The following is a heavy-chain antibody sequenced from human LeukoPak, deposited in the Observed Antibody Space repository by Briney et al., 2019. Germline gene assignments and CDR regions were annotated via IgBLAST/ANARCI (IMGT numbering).Heavy chain of an antibody. V-gene: IGHV3-21*01. J-gene: IGHJ3*02. CDR1: GFTFSSYS. CDR2: ISSSSSYI. CDR3: AAANVLFDAFDI. Sequence: GGPLRLSCAASGFTFSSYSMNWVRQAPGKGLEWVSSISSSSSYIYYADSVKDRFTISRDNAKNSLYLQMNSLRAEDTAVYYCAAANVLFDAFDIWGQGTMVTVSS. D-gene: IGHD2-21*01.